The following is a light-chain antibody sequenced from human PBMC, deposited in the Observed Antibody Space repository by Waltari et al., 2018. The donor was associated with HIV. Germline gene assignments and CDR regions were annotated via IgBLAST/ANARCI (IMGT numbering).Light chain of an antibody. V-gene: IGKV4-1*01. CDR2: SAS. Sequence: DIVLTQSPDSLVVSLGESATIKCKSSPTLLYPSNNNNYFAWYQLKPGQTPKLLFSSASTRKSRVPDRFTANGSRTDFALTITNLQAEDVAVFYCRRYFLPPRFTFGQGTKLQI. CDR3: RRYFLPPRFT. CDR1: PTLLYPSNNNNY. J-gene: IGKJ2*01.